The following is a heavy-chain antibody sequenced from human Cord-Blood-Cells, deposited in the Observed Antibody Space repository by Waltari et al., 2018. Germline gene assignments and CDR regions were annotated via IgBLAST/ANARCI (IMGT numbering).Heavy chain of an antibody. CDR3: SLTGEKRYYFDY. J-gene: IGHJ4*02. CDR1: GGSISSSSYY. CDR2: IYYSGST. Sequence: QLQLQESGPGLVKPSETLSLTCTVSGGSISSSSYYWGWIRQPPGKGLEWIGSIYYSGSTYYNPSLKIRVTRSVDTSKNQFSLKLSSVTAADTAVYYCSLTGEKRYYFDYWGQGTLVTVSS. D-gene: IGHD7-27*01. V-gene: IGHV4-39*01.